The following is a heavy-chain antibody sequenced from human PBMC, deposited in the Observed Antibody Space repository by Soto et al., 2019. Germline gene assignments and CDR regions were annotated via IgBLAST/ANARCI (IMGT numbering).Heavy chain of an antibody. V-gene: IGHV3-23*01. CDR1: GFTFSSYA. Sequence: EVQLLESGGGMVQPGESLRLSCAASGFTFSSYAMNWVRQAPGRGLEWVSAISSGSGSNTYYADSVKGRFSISRDNSKTTLFLQMSSLRAGDTAIYYCARAYSGSHPLDYWGQGTLVTVSS. D-gene: IGHD6-6*01. CDR2: ISSGSGSNT. J-gene: IGHJ4*02. CDR3: ARAYSGSHPLDY.